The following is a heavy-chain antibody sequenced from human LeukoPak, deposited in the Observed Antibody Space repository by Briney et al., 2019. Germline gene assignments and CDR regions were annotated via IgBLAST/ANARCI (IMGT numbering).Heavy chain of an antibody. J-gene: IGHJ6*02. CDR1: RYTFTGYY. V-gene: IGHV1-2*02. CDR2: INPNSGDT. CDR3: ARVHSNYYYYGMDV. Sequence: ASVKVSCKASRYTFTGYYMHWVRQAPGQGLEWMGWINPNSGDTNYAQKLQGRVTMTTDTSTSTAYMELRSLRSDDTAVYYCARVHSNYYYYGMDVWGQGTTVTVSS. D-gene: IGHD4-11*01.